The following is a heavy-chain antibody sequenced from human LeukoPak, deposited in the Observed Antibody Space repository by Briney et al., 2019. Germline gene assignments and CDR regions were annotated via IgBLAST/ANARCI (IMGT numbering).Heavy chain of an antibody. J-gene: IGHJ4*02. V-gene: IGHV3-73*01. Sequence: GGSLRLSCAASGFTFSGSALHWVRQASGKGLERVGRIRSKANSYATAYAASVKGRFTISRDDSKNTAYLQMNSLKTGDTAIYYCSSSSYYGGYPGYWGQGTLVTVSS. CDR1: GFTFSGSA. CDR3: SSSSYYGGYPGY. D-gene: IGHD5-12*01. CDR2: IRSKANSYAT.